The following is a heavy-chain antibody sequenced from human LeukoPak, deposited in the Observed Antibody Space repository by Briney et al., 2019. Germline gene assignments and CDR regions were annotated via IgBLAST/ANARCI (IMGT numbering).Heavy chain of an antibody. D-gene: IGHD3-10*01. V-gene: IGHV5-51*01. CDR2: IYPDDSDS. CDR3: VRQRGSSGTINHFDP. J-gene: IGHJ5*02. Sequence: GESLQISCETSGSSFTTYWIGWVRQLPGTGLEWVGAIYPDDSDSRYSPSFQGQVFISADRSIRTAYLQWNSLKTSDTAMYYCVRQRGSSGTINHFDPWGQGTLVTVSS. CDR1: GSSFTTYW.